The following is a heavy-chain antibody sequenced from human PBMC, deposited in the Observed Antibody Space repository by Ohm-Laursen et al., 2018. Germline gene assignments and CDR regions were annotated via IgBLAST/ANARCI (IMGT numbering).Heavy chain of an antibody. D-gene: IGHD2-21*02. Sequence: SSVKVSCKASGYTFTSYDINWVRQATGQGLEWMGWMNPNSGNTGYAQKFQGRVTMTRNTSISTAYMELSSLRSEDTAVYYCARVPAVTSRQGYYYYGMDVWGQGTTVTVS. J-gene: IGHJ6*02. V-gene: IGHV1-8*01. CDR3: ARVPAVTSRQGYYYYGMDV. CDR1: GYTFTSYD. CDR2: MNPNSGNT.